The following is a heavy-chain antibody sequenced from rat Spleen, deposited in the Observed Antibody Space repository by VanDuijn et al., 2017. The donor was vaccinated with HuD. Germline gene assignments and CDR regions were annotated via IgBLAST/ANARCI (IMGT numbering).Heavy chain of an antibody. Sequence: VQLVESDGGLVQPGRSLKLSCAASGFTFSNYGMAWVCQAPTKGLEWVASITNTGGSTYYPDSVKGRFTISRDNAKSTLYLKMNSLRSEETATYYCTRDGNNRGYVMDAWGQGASVTVSS. V-gene: IGHV5-29*01. D-gene: IGHD1-9*01. CDR1: GFTFSNYG. CDR3: TRDGNNRGYVMDA. CDR2: ITNTGGST. J-gene: IGHJ4*01.